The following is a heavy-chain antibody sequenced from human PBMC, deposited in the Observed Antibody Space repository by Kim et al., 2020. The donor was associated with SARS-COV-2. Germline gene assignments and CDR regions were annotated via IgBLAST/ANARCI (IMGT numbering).Heavy chain of an antibody. D-gene: IGHD3-10*01. J-gene: IGHJ4*01. V-gene: IGHV4-31*11. CDR3: ARYYFASGGYSFFDY. CDR2: MHYTGTT. Sequence: SETLSLTCAVSGASITNGDYYWGWIRQFPGKGLEWIGYMHYTGTTSYNLSPRSRPTISLDASKNQFSLRLSSVTAADTAVYYCARYYFASGGYSFFDYWG. CDR1: GASITNGDYY.